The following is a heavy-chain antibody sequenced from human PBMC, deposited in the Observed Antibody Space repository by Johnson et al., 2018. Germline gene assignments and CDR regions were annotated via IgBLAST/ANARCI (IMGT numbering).Heavy chain of an antibody. Sequence: QVQLGESGGGVVQPGRSLRLSCAASGFTFSSYGMHWVRQAPGKGLEWVAVIWYDGSNKYYADTVKGRFTISRDNSKNTLYLQMNSLRAEDTAVYYCARARSWGIQLYYYYYGMDVWGQGTTVTVSS. CDR3: ARARSWGIQLYYYYYGMDV. D-gene: IGHD5-18*01. CDR2: IWYDGSNK. J-gene: IGHJ6*02. CDR1: GFTFSSYG. V-gene: IGHV3-33*01.